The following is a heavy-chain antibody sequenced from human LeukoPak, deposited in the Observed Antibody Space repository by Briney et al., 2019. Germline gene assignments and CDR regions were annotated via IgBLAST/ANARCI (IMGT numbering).Heavy chain of an antibody. J-gene: IGHJ4*02. CDR3: ARDSRAYYYGSGSFSY. CDR1: GFTVSSNY. Sequence: SGGSLRLSCAASGFTVSSNYMSWVRQAPGKGLEWVSVIYSGGSTYYADSVKGRFTISRDNSKNTLYLQMNSLRAEDTAVYYCARDSRAYYYGSGSFSYWGQGTLVTVSS. V-gene: IGHV3-66*01. CDR2: IYSGGST. D-gene: IGHD3-10*01.